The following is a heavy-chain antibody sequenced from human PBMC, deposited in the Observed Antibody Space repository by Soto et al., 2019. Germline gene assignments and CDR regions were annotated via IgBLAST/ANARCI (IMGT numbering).Heavy chain of an antibody. V-gene: IGHV4-31*03. Sequence: SETLSLTCTVSGGSISRGGYYWSWIRQHPGKGLEWIGYIYYSGSTYYNPSLKSRVTISVDTSKNQFSLKLSSVTAADTAVYYCAREVEDYGDAFDIWGQGTMVTVSS. CDR2: IYYSGST. CDR3: AREVEDYGDAFDI. J-gene: IGHJ3*02. D-gene: IGHD4-17*01. CDR1: GGSISRGGYY.